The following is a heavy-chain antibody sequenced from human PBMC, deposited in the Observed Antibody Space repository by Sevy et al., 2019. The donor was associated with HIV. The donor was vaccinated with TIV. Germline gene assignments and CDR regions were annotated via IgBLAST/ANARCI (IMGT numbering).Heavy chain of an antibody. J-gene: IGHJ4*02. CDR2: ISAYNGNT. V-gene: IGHV1-18*01. CDR3: ARSGALRLGYYFDY. Sequence: ASLKVSCKASGYTFTSYGISWERQAPGRGLEWMGWISAYNGNTNYAQKLQGRVTMTTDTSTSTAYMELRSLRSDDTAVYYCARSGALRLGYYFDYWGQGTLVTVSS. CDR1: GYTFTSYG. D-gene: IGHD3-16*01.